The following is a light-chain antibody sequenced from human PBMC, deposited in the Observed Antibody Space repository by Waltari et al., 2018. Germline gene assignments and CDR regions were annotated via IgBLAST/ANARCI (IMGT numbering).Light chain of an antibody. V-gene: IGKV3-20*01. Sequence: EIVLTQSPGNLSLSPGERATLSCRASQSVSRSLAWYQQKPGQAPRLLIYGASSRATGVPGRFSGSGSGTDFSLTISRLEPEDVAVYYCQHYVRLPVSFGQGTKVEIK. J-gene: IGKJ1*01. CDR3: QHYVRLPVS. CDR1: QSVSRS. CDR2: GAS.